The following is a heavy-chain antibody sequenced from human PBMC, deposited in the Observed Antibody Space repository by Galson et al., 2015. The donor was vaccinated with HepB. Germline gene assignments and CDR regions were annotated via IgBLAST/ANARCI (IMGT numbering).Heavy chain of an antibody. Sequence: ETLSLTCAVYGGSFSGYYWSWIRQPPGKGLEWIGEINHSGSTNYNPSLKSRVTISVDTSRNQFSLKLSSVTAADTAVYYCARGIGDYVWGSYRPVNWYFDLWGRGTLVTVSS. CDR2: INHSGST. CDR1: GGSFSGYY. J-gene: IGHJ2*01. D-gene: IGHD3-16*02. V-gene: IGHV4-34*01. CDR3: ARGIGDYVWGSYRPVNWYFDL.